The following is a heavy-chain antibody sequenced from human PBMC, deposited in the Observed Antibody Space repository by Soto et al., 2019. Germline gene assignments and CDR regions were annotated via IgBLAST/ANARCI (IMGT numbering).Heavy chain of an antibody. CDR2: ISGSGGST. V-gene: IGHV3-23*01. CDR1: GFTFSSYA. Sequence: EVQLLESGGGLVQPGGSLRLSCAASGFTFSSYAMSWVRQAPGKGLEWVSAISGSGGSTYYADSVKGRFTISRDNSKNTLYLQMNSLRAEATAVYYCAKSPSGYVYYGMDVWGQGTTVTVSS. CDR3: AKSPSGYVYYGMDV. D-gene: IGHD5-12*01. J-gene: IGHJ6*02.